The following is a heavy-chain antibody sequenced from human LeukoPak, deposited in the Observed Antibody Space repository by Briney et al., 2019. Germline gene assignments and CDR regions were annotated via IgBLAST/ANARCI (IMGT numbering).Heavy chain of an antibody. V-gene: IGHV4-59*01. J-gene: IGHJ3*02. Sequence: SETLSLTCTVSGGSISSYYWTWIRQPPGKGLEGMGYIYYSGSTNYNPSLKSRVTISVDTSKNQFSLKLTSVTAAGTAVYYCAREAGNDYVWGTYRRETFGIWGQGTMVTVSS. CDR1: GGSISSYY. CDR2: IYYSGST. CDR3: AREAGNDYVWGTYRRETFGI. D-gene: IGHD3-16*02.